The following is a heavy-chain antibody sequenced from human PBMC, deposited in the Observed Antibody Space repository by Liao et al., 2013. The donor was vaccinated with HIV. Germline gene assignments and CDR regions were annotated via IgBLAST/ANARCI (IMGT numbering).Heavy chain of an antibody. Sequence: QVQLQESGPGLVKPSETLSLTCSVSGGSIGSFYWNWIRQPAGKGLEWIGRIFVSGRTNSNPSLKSRLTMSLDTSKNQFSLRLSSVTAADTAVYYCARGIRNYYNYMDVWGKGTTVTVSS. CDR1: GGSIGSFY. CDR3: ARGIRNYYNYMDV. V-gene: IGHV4-4*07. J-gene: IGHJ6*03. D-gene: IGHD3-3*02. CDR2: IFVSGRT.